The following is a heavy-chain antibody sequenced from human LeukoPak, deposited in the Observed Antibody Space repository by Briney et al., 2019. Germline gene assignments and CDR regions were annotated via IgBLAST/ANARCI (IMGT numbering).Heavy chain of an antibody. D-gene: IGHD1-26*01. V-gene: IGHV3-9*01. J-gene: IGHJ4*02. CDR3: AKAGWVGEGGFDY. CDR2: ISWNSGSI. Sequence: PGRSLRLSCAASGFTFDDYAMHWVRQAPGKGLEWVSGISWNSGSIGYADSVKGRFTISRDNAKNSLYLQMNSLRAEDTALYYCAKAGWVGEGGFDYWGQGTLVTVSS. CDR1: GFTFDDYA.